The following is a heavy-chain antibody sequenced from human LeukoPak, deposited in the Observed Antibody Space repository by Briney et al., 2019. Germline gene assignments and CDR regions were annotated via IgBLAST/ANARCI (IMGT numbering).Heavy chain of an antibody. CDR3: ARDQGLTAPPPYGLDV. Sequence: ASVKVSCKTSGGTXSSSAITWVRQAPGQGLERMGRIIPVLNITTYAQKFQGSVTITADTSTSTVYMELSSLRSEGTAVYYCARDQGLTAPPPYGLDVWGQGTTVIVSS. CDR2: IIPVLNIT. J-gene: IGHJ6*02. CDR1: GGTXSSSA. V-gene: IGHV1-69*04. D-gene: IGHD2-21*02.